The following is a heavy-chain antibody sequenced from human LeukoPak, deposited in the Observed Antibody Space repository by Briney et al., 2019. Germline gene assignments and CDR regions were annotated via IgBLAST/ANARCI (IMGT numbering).Heavy chain of an antibody. CDR2: IYSGGST. CDR3: ASGSGSYRTPYYYMDV. J-gene: IGHJ6*03. V-gene: IGHV3-53*01. Sequence: GGSLRVSCVASGFTVSSNYMSWVRQAPGKGLEWVSVIYSGGSTYYADSVKGRFTISRDNSKNTLYLQMNSLRAEDTAVYYCASGSGSYRTPYYYMDVWGTGTTVTVSS. D-gene: IGHD3-10*01. CDR1: GFTVSSNY.